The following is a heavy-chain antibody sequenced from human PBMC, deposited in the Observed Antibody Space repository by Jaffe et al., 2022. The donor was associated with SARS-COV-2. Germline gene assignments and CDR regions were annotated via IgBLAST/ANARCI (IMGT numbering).Heavy chain of an antibody. Sequence: QVQLVQSGAEVKKPGASVKVSCKASGYTFTSYYMHWVRQAPGQGLEWMGIINPSGGSTSYAQKFQGRVTMTRDTSTSTVYMELSSLRSEDTAVYYCARDRLGSGWSWGGDAFDIWGQGTMVTVSS. J-gene: IGHJ3*02. CDR2: INPSGGST. V-gene: IGHV1-46*01. CDR1: GYTFTSYY. D-gene: IGHD6-19*01. CDR3: ARDRLGSGWSWGGDAFDI.